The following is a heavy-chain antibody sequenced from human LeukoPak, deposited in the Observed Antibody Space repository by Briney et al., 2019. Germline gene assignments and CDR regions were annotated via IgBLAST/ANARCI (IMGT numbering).Heavy chain of an antibody. J-gene: IGHJ5*02. Sequence: SETLSPTCTVSGDSFSSVSYYWSWIRQPAGKGLEWIGRIYATGSTNYNPSLKSRVTISVDTSKNQFSLKLSSVTAADTAVYYCARGGLLNWFDPWGQGTLVTVSS. V-gene: IGHV4-61*02. CDR1: GDSFSSVSYY. CDR2: IYATGST. D-gene: IGHD1-26*01. CDR3: ARGGLLNWFDP.